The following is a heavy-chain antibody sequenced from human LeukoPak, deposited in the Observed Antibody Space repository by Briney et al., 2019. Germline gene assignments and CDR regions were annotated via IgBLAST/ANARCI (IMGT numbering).Heavy chain of an antibody. Sequence: PGGSLRLSCAASGFTVSSNYMSWVRQAPGKGLEWVSAISGSGGSTYYADSVKGRFTISRDNSKNTLYLQMNSLRAEDTAVYYCASLGGGVLRYNRAVYFQHWGQGTLVTVSS. CDR1: GFTVSSNY. CDR2: ISGSGGST. J-gene: IGHJ1*01. D-gene: IGHD3-9*01. V-gene: IGHV3-23*01. CDR3: ASLGGGVLRYNRAVYFQH.